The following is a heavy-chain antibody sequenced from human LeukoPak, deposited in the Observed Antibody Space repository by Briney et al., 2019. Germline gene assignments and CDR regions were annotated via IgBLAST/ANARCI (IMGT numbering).Heavy chain of an antibody. J-gene: IGHJ6*03. CDR2: IYTSGST. CDR3: ARDRVTMVRGVISSVDYYYYYYMDV. D-gene: IGHD3-10*01. CDR1: GGSVSSYY. Sequence: PSETLSLTCSVSGGSVSSYYWSWIRQPAGKGLEWIGRIYTSGSTNYNPSLKSRVTISVDTSKNQFSLKLSSVTAADTAVYYCARDRVTMVRGVISSVDYYYYYYMDVWGKGTTVTISS. V-gene: IGHV4-4*07.